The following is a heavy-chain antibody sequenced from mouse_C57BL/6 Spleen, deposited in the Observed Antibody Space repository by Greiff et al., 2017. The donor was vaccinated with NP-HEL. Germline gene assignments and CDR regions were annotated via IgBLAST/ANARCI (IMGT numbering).Heavy chain of an antibody. CDR2: ISDGGSYT. CDR3: ARDGDYDEGFAY. J-gene: IGHJ3*01. V-gene: IGHV5-4*01. D-gene: IGHD2-4*01. CDR1: GFTFSSYA. Sequence: EVQLVESGGGLVKPGGSLKLSCAASGFTFSSYAMSWVRQTPEKRLEWVATISDGGSYTYYPDNVKGRFTISRDNAKNNLYLQMSHLKSEDTAMYYCARDGDYDEGFAYWGQGTLVTVSA.